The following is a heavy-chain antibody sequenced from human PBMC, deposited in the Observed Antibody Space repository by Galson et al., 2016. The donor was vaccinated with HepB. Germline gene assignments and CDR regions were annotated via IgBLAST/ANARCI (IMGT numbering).Heavy chain of an antibody. CDR3: AKNSAYGDPYFQH. CDR1: GFTFSRYA. V-gene: IGHV3-23*01. D-gene: IGHD4-17*01. J-gene: IGHJ1*01. CDR2: ISGSGGPT. Sequence: SLRLSCAASGFTFSRYAISWVRQAPEKGLEWVSAISGSGGPTYYADSVKGRFTISRDNSKNTLFLQMNSLRAEDTAIYYCAKNSAYGDPYFQHWGQGTLVTVSS.